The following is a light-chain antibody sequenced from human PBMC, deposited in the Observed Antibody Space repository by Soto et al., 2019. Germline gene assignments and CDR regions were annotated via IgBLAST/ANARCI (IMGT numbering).Light chain of an antibody. Sequence: VLTQPPSASGAPGQRVTISCSGSSSNTGSNYVYWYQQLPGTAPKLLIYRNNRRPSGVPDRFSGSKSGTSASLAISGLRSEDEADYSCAAWDGSLSGFVFGTGTKVTVL. CDR3: AAWDGSLSGFV. CDR2: RNN. J-gene: IGLJ1*01. V-gene: IGLV1-47*01. CDR1: SSNTGSNY.